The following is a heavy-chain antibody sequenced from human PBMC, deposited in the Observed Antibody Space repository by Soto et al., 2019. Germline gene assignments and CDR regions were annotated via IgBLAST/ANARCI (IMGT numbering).Heavy chain of an antibody. J-gene: IGHJ6*02. CDR1: RYSFTSYW. V-gene: IGHV5-51*01. D-gene: IGHD1-26*01. CDR3: ARHRRPGSYYYYYGMDV. Sequence: PGESLKISCNGSRYSFTSYWIGWVRQMPGKALEWMGIIYPGDSDTRYSPSFQGQVTISADKSISTAYLQWSSLKASDTAMYYCARHRRPGSYYYYYGMDVWGQGTTVTVSS. CDR2: IYPGDSDT.